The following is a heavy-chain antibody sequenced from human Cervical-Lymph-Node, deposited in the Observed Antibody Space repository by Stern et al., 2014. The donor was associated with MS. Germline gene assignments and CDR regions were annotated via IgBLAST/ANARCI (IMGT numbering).Heavy chain of an antibody. J-gene: IGHJ3*02. CDR1: GYTFTSYG. CDR2: IISYTGNT. V-gene: IGHV1-18*01. D-gene: IGHD2-15*01. CDR3: ARGLLGSENAFDI. Sequence: VQLEESGAEVKTPGASVKVSCKASGYTFTSYGISWVRQAPGQGLEWMGWIISYTGNTNYAQKLQGRVTMTTDTSPSTAYIELRSLRSDDTAVYYCARGLLGSENAFDIWGQGTMVTVSS.